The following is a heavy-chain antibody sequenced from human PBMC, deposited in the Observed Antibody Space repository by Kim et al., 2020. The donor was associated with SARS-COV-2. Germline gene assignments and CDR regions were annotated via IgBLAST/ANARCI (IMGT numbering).Heavy chain of an antibody. D-gene: IGHD3-22*01. CDR3: ARGNDSSGYYPNDY. V-gene: IGHV3-33*08. CDR1: GFIFSSYG. J-gene: IGHJ4*02. Sequence: SLRLSCAASGFIFSSYGMHWVRQAPGKGLDWGAVIWDDGNNKYYADSVKGRFTIFRDNSKNTLYLQMNSLRAEETAVYYCARGNDSSGYYPNDYWGQGTLVTVSS. CDR2: IWDDGNNK.